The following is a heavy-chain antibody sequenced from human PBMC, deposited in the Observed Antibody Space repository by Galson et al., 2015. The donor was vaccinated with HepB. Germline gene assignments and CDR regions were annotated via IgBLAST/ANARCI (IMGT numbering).Heavy chain of an antibody. V-gene: IGHV3-11*01. CDR2: ISSSGSTI. CDR1: GFTFSDYY. D-gene: IGHD6-13*01. J-gene: IGHJ6*03. CDR3: ARTGYSSSWGYYYYYYMDV. Sequence: SLRLSCAASGFTFSDYYMSWIRQAPGKGLEWVSYISSSGSTIYYADSVKGRFAISRDNAKNSLYLQMNSLRAEDTAVYYCARTGYSSSWGYYYYYYMDVWGKGTTVTVSS.